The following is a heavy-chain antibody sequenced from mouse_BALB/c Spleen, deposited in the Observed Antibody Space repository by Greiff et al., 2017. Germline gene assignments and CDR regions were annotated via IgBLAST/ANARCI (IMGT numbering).Heavy chain of an antibody. CDR2: ISDGGSYT. V-gene: IGHV5-4*02. Sequence: EVQGVESGGGLVQPGGSLKLSCAASGFTFSDYYMYWVRQTPEKRLEWVATISDGGSYTYYPDSVKGRFTISRDNAKNNLYLQMSSLKSEDTAMYYCARDRTFDYWGQGTTLTVSS. J-gene: IGHJ2*01. CDR3: ARDRTFDY. CDR1: GFTFSDYY.